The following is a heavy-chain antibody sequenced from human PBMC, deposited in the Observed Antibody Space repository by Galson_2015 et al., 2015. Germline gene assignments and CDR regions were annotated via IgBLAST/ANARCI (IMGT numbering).Heavy chain of an antibody. D-gene: IGHD7-27*01. CDR1: GFTFSSYA. CDR2: ISYDGSNK. Sequence: LRLSCAASGFTFSSYAMHWVRQAPGKGLEWVAVISYDGSNKYYADSVKGRFTISRDNAKNSLYLQMNSLRAEDTAVYYCARGSGDFDYWGQGTLVTVSS. CDR3: ARGSGDFDY. J-gene: IGHJ4*02. V-gene: IGHV3-30-3*01.